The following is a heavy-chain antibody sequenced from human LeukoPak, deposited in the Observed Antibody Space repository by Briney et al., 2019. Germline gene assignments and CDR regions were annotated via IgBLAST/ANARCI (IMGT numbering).Heavy chain of an antibody. D-gene: IGHD3-22*01. Sequence: SGGSLRLSCAASGFTVSSSYMSWVRQAPGKGLEWVSIIYTGSTTYYADSVKGRFTISRDNSKNTLYLQMNSLRAEDTAVYYCARDYYDSSLAFDIWGQGTMVTVSS. CDR2: IYTGSTT. J-gene: IGHJ3*02. CDR1: GFTVSSSY. V-gene: IGHV3-66*01. CDR3: ARDYYDSSLAFDI.